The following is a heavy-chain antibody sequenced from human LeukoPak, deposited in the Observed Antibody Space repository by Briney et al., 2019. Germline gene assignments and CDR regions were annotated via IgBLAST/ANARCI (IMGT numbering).Heavy chain of an antibody. CDR1: GGSISSYY. CDR2: IYSSGST. CDR3: ARGGGSSWISPLDY. J-gene: IGHJ4*02. D-gene: IGHD6-13*01. Sequence: SETLSLTCTFSGGSISSYYWSWMRQPSGKGLEWIGRIYSSGSTAYNPSVRSRLTVSLDTSKNQFSLKLISVTAADPAVYYCARGGGSSWISPLDYWGQGALVTVSS. V-gene: IGHV4-4*07.